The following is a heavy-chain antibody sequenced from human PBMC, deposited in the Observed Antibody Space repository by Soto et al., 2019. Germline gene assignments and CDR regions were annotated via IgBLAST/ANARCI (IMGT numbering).Heavy chain of an antibody. D-gene: IGHD6-19*01. CDR1: GDSISNSRW. Sequence: QVQLQESGPGLVKPSGTLSLTCAVSGDSISNSRWWTWVRQPPGKGLEWIGDIFHSGDTNYNPSLTSRVLISVDKSQNQFSLKVSSVTAADTAVYYCAYSTGWYRHDVWGQGTLVTVSS. CDR2: IFHSGDT. V-gene: IGHV4-4*02. CDR3: AYSTGWYRHDV. J-gene: IGHJ3*01.